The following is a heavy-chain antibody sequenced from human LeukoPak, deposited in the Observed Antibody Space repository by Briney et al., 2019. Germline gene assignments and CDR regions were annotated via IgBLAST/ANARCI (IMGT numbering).Heavy chain of an antibody. V-gene: IGHV3-30*02. D-gene: IGHD3-3*01. Sequence: PGGSLRLSCAASGFTFSSYGMHWVRQAPGKGLEWVAFIRYDGSNKYYADSVKGRFTISRDNSKNTLYLQMNSLRAEDTAVYYCAKGPFWSGYRFDYCGQGTLVTVSS. CDR1: GFTFSSYG. J-gene: IGHJ4*02. CDR2: IRYDGSNK. CDR3: AKGPFWSGYRFDY.